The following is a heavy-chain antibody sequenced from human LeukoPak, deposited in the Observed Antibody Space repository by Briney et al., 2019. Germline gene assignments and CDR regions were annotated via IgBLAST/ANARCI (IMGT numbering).Heavy chain of an antibody. CDR2: ISYDGSNK. CDR3: AKDSFDY. Sequence: GGSLRLSCAASGFTFSSYGMHWVRQAPGKGLEWVAVISYDGSNKYYADSVKGRFTISRDNSKNTLYLQVNSLRAEDTAVYYCAKDSFDYWGQGTLVTVSS. V-gene: IGHV3-30*18. CDR1: GFTFSSYG. J-gene: IGHJ4*02.